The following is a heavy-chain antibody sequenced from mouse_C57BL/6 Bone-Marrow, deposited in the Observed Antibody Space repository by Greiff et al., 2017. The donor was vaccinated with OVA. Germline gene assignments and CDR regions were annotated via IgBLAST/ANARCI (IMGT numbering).Heavy chain of an antibody. V-gene: IGHV6-3*01. CDR1: GFTFSNYW. CDR3: TGTGTFAD. D-gene: IGHD4-1*01. CDR2: IRLKSDNYAT. Sequence: EVKLVESGGGLVQPGGSMKLSCVASGFTFSNYWMNWVRQSPEKGLEWVAQIRLKSDNYATHYAESVKGRFTISRDDSKSSVYLQMNNLRAEDTGIYSCTGTGTFADWGQGTLVTVSA. J-gene: IGHJ3*01.